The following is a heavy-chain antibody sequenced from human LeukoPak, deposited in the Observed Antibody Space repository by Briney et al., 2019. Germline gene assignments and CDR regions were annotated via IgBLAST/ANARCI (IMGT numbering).Heavy chain of an antibody. D-gene: IGHD5-24*01. CDR1: GGTFSSYA. Sequence: GASVKVSCKASGGTFSSYAISWVRQAPGQGLEWMGGIIPIFGTANHAQKFQGRVTITTDESTSTAYMELSSLRSEDTAVYYCARAKSEDGYNSDWGQGTLVTVSS. CDR3: ARAKSEDGYNSD. CDR2: IIPIFGTA. J-gene: IGHJ4*02. V-gene: IGHV1-69*05.